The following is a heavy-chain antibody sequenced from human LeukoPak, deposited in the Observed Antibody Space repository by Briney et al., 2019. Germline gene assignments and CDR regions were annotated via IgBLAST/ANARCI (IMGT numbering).Heavy chain of an antibody. CDR2: IYYSGST. V-gene: IGHV4-59*01. Sequence: SETLSLTCTVSGGSISSYYWSWIRQPPGKGLEWIGYIYYSGSTNYNPSLKSRVTISVDTSKNQFSLKLSSVTAADTAVYYCARFTPHPGFGEYNWGQGTLVTVSS. CDR3: ARFTPHPGFGEYN. J-gene: IGHJ4*02. CDR1: GGSISSYY. D-gene: IGHD3-10*01.